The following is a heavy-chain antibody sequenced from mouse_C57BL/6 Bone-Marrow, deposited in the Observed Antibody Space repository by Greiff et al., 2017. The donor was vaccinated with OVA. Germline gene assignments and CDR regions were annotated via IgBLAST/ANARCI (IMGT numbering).Heavy chain of an antibody. CDR2: IRNKPNGSTT. J-gene: IGHJ2*01. CDR1: GFTFTNYY. Sequence: EVQGVESGGGLVQPGDSLSLSCAASGFTFTNYYLSWVRQPPGTALEWLAFIRNKPNGSTTEYSASVKGRFTISRDNSQSIRYLQRNALRAEDSATYYCARYKGRGAVDYFDYWGQGTALTVSS. V-gene: IGHV7-3*01. D-gene: IGHD3-3*01. CDR3: ARYKGRGAVDYFDY.